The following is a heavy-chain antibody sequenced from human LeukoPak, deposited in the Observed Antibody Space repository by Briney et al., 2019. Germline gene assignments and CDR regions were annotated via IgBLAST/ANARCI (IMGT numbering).Heavy chain of an antibody. J-gene: IGHJ4*02. CDR2: IHSSGGT. V-gene: IGHV4-4*07. CDR1: GDSITNYY. D-gene: IGHD1-1*01. CDR3: AKEGLSTMNWDS. Sequence: PSETLSLTCTVSGDSITNYYWGWIRQPAGKGLEWIGRIHSSGGTNNHPSLESRLTMSVDTSKNQFSLELTSLTAADTAIYFCAKEGLSTMNWDSWGQGALVTVSS.